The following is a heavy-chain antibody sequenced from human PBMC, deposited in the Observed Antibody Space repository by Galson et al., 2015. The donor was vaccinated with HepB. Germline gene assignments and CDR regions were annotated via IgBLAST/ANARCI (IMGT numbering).Heavy chain of an antibody. Sequence: SLRLSCAASGFTFSAYPMHWVRQAPGKGLECVALISYDGANEYYADSVKGRFTVSRDNSKRTLYLQMNSLRADDTAVYYCARDPDYSISPSFDVWGQGTMVTVSS. CDR1: GFTFSAYP. CDR2: ISYDGANE. J-gene: IGHJ3*01. V-gene: IGHV3-30-3*01. D-gene: IGHD4-11*01. CDR3: ARDPDYSISPSFDV.